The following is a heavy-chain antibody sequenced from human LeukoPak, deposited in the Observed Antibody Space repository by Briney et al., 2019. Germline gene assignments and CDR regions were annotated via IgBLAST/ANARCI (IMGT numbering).Heavy chain of an antibody. Sequence: SETLSLTCTVSGGSISSYYWSWIRQPPGKGLEWIGYIYYSGSTNYNPSLKSRVTISLDMSKNQFSLKLNSVTAADTAVYYCARDGGNSGWLYNWFDPWGQGTLVTVSS. CDR3: ARDGGNSGWLYNWFDP. J-gene: IGHJ5*02. CDR1: GGSISSYY. V-gene: IGHV4-59*01. D-gene: IGHD6-19*01. CDR2: IYYSGST.